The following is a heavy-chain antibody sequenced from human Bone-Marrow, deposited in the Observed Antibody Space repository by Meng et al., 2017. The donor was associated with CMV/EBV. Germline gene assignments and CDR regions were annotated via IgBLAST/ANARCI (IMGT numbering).Heavy chain of an antibody. V-gene: IGHV4-39*01. J-gene: IGHJ6*02. Sequence: GSLRLSCAASGFTFSSYSMNWVRQPPGKGLEWIGSIYYSGSTYYNPSLKSRVTISVDTSKNQFSLKLSSVTAADTAVYYCARQWADGVAYYYGMDVWGQGITVTVSS. D-gene: IGHD5-24*01. CDR2: IYYSGST. CDR1: GFTFSSYSMN. CDR3: ARQWADGVAYYYGMDV.